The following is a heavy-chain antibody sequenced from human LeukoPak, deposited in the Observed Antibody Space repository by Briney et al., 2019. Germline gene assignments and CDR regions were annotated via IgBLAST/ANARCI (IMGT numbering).Heavy chain of an antibody. D-gene: IGHD5-12*01. CDR2: ISYDGTNK. CDR3: ARDPHRGYSGYEPVDY. Sequence: PGGSLRLSCAASGFTFSSFAMHWVRQTPGKGLEWVAVISYDGTNKNYTDSVKGQFTISRDDSKSILYLEMSSPRPEDTAVYYCARDPHRGYSGYEPVDYWGQGTLVTVSS. V-gene: IGHV3-30*04. J-gene: IGHJ4*02. CDR1: GFTFSSFA.